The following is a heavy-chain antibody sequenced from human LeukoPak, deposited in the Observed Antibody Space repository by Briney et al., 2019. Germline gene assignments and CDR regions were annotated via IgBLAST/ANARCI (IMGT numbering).Heavy chain of an antibody. J-gene: IGHJ4*02. CDR1: GFTFSSYA. CDR3: ARPVWAGGDGYNLPGFDN. V-gene: IGHV3-64*01. Sequence: GGSLRLSCAASGFTFSSYAMHWVRQAPGKGLEYVSAISSYGGSTYYANSVKGRFTISRDNSKNTLYLQMGSLRAEDMAVYYCARPVWAGGDGYNLPGFDNWGQGTLVTVSS. D-gene: IGHD5-24*01. CDR2: ISSYGGST.